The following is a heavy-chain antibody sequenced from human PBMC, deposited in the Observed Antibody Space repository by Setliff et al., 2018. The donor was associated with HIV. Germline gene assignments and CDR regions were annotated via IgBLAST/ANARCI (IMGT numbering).Heavy chain of an antibody. V-gene: IGHV3-21*01. CDR1: GFTFSSYS. CDR2: ISSSSSYT. D-gene: IGHD6-19*01. CDR3: ARVDSLQWLVSY. Sequence: PGESLKISCAASGFTFSSYSMNWVRQAPGKGLEWVSYISSSSSYTHYADSVKGRFTISRDNAKNSLYLQMNSLRAEDTAVYYCARVDSLQWLVSYWGQGTLVTVSS. J-gene: IGHJ4*02.